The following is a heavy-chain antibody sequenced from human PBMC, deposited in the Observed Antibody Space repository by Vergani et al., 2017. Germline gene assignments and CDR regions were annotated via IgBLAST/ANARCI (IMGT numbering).Heavy chain of an antibody. D-gene: IGHD2-2*02. V-gene: IGHV3-23*03. CDR2: IYSGGSST. J-gene: IGHJ3*02. Sequence: EVQLLESGGGLVQPGGSLRLSCAASGFTFSSYAMSWVRQAPGKGLEWVSVIYSGGSSTYYADSVKGRFTIPRDNSKNTLYLQMNSLRAEDTAVYYCATTGPNIVVVPAAILPHDPDDAFDIWGQGTMVTVSS. CDR3: ATTGPNIVVVPAAILPHDPDDAFDI. CDR1: GFTFSSYA.